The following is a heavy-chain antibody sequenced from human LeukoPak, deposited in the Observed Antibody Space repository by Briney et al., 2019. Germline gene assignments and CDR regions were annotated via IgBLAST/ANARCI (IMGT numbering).Heavy chain of an antibody. J-gene: IGHJ4*02. CDR1: GFTFSIYW. CDR2: IKQDGSEK. Sequence: GGSLRLSCAASGFTFSIYWMSWVRQAPGKGLEWVANIKQDGSEKYYVDSVKGRFTISRDNAKNSLYLQMNSLRAEDTAVYYCAREDLPGVRGPPLDYWGQGTLVTVSS. V-gene: IGHV3-7*01. D-gene: IGHD3-10*01. CDR3: AREDLPGVRGPPLDY.